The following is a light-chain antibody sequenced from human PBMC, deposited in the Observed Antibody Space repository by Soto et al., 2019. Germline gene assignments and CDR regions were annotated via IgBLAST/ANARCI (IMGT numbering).Light chain of an antibody. J-gene: IGLJ2*01. CDR2: EDN. CDR1: SGSIASNY. Sequence: LTQPHSVSESPGKTVTISCTRSSGSIASNYVQWYQQRPGIAPTTVIYEDNQSPSGVADRFSGSIDSSSNSASLPISGLKTEDEADDYCQSYDSSNVVFGGGTKLTVL. V-gene: IGLV6-57*04. CDR3: QSYDSSNVV.